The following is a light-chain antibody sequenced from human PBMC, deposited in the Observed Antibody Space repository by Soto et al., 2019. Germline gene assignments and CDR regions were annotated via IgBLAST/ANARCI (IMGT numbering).Light chain of an antibody. CDR1: QSVSSSY. V-gene: IGKV3-20*01. CDR2: GAS. Sequence: EIVSTQSPGTLSLSPGERATLSCRASQSVSSSYLAWYQQKRGQARRLLICGASSRATGIPDGFSGSVSGTDFTLTISRLEPEDFAVYYCQHYGRSPRYTVGQGTKLEIK. J-gene: IGKJ2*01. CDR3: QHYGRSPRYT.